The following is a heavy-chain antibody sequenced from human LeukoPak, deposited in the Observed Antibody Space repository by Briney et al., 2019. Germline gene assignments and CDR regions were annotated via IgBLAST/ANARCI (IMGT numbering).Heavy chain of an antibody. CDR2: IKQDGSEK. Sequence: GGSLRLSCAASGFTFSSYWMSWVRQAPGKGLEWVANIKQDGSEKYYVDSVKGRFTISRDNTKNSLYLQMNSPRAEDTAVYYCARDSQDFWSGYAGFDYWGQGTLVTVSS. V-gene: IGHV3-7*01. J-gene: IGHJ4*02. CDR3: ARDSQDFWSGYAGFDY. CDR1: GFTFSSYW. D-gene: IGHD3-3*01.